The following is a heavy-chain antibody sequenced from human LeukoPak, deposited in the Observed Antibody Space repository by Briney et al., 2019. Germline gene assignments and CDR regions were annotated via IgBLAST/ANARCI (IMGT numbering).Heavy chain of an antibody. CDR1: GFTFSSYA. J-gene: IGHJ4*02. Sequence: GGSLRLPCAASGFTFSSYAMSWVRQAPGKGLEWVSAISGSGGSTYYADSVKGRFTISRDNSKNTLYLQMNSLRAEDTAVYYCAKENYDFWSGYPSDYWGQGTLVTVSS. CDR3: AKENYDFWSGYPSDY. D-gene: IGHD3-3*01. CDR2: ISGSGGST. V-gene: IGHV3-23*01.